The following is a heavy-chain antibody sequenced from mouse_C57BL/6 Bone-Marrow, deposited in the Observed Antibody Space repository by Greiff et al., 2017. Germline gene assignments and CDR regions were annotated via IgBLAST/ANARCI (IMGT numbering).Heavy chain of an antibody. CDR2: IDPSDSYT. J-gene: IGHJ1*03. D-gene: IGHD1-1*01. CDR3: ARDYGSSSYWYFEV. V-gene: IGHV1-69*01. CDR1: GYTFTSYW. Sequence: QVQLQQPGAELVMPGASVKLSCKASGYTFTSYWMHWVKQRPGQGLEWIGEIDPSDSYTNYNQQFKGKSTLTVDKSSSTAYMQLSSLTSEDSAVYYCARDYGSSSYWYFEVWGTGTTVTVSS.